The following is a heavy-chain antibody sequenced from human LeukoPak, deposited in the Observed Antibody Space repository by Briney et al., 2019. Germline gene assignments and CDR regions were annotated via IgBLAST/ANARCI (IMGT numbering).Heavy chain of an antibody. CDR2: IYYSGST. Sequence: SETLSLTCTVSGGSISSYYWSWIRQPPGKGLEWIGYIYYSGSTNYNPSLKSRVTISVDTSKNQFSLKLISVTAADTAVYYCARGESSSWYSATEYFQHWGQGTLVTVSS. D-gene: IGHD6-13*01. CDR3: ARGESSSWYSATEYFQH. CDR1: GGSISSYY. J-gene: IGHJ1*01. V-gene: IGHV4-59*12.